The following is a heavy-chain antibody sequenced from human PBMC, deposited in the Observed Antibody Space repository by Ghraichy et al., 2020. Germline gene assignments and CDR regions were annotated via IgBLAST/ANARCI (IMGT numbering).Heavy chain of an antibody. D-gene: IGHD3-3*01. V-gene: IGHV3-7*03. CDR3: ARDRTDYDFWSGYYIGWFDP. CDR2: IKQDGSEK. CDR1: GFTFSSYW. Sequence: GGSLRLSCAASGFTFSSYWMSWVRQAPGKGLEWVANIKQDGSEKYYVDSVKGRFTISRDNAKNSLYLQMNSLRAEDTAVYYCARDRTDYDFWSGYYIGWFDPWGQGTLVTVSS. J-gene: IGHJ5*02.